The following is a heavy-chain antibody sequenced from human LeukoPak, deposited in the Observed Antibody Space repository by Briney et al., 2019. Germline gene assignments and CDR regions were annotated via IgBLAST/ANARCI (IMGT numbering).Heavy chain of an antibody. V-gene: IGHV4-59*01. D-gene: IGHD3-3*01. CDR2: IYYSGST. Sequence: PSETLSLTCTVSGGSISNYYWSWIRQPPGKGLEWIGYIYYSGSTNYNPSLKSRVTISVDTSKNQFSLKLSSVTAADTAVYYCARNYDFWSGLRFDPWGQGTLVTVSS. J-gene: IGHJ5*02. CDR1: GGSISNYY. CDR3: ARNYDFWSGLRFDP.